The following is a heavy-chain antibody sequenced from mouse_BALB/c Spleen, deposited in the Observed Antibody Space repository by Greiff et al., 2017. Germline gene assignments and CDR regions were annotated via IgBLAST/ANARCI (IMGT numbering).Heavy chain of an antibody. CDR1: GYTFTSYY. Sequence: VKLMESGAELVKPGASVKLSCKASGYTFTSYYMYWVKQRPGQGLEWIGEINPSNGGTNFNEKFKSKATLTVDKSSSTAYMQLSSLTSEDSAVYYCTRSPYGSSQFAYWGQGTLVTVSA. CDR3: TRSPYGSSQFAY. V-gene: IGHV1S81*02. J-gene: IGHJ3*01. CDR2: INPSNGGT. D-gene: IGHD1-1*01.